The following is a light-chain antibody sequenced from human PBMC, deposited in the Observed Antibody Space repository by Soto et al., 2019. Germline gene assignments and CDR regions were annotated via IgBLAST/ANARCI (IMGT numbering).Light chain of an antibody. CDR3: QQYNSFSLIT. CDR2: GAS. V-gene: IGKV1-17*02. CDR1: QGIRID. Sequence: DIQMTQSPSSLSASVGDRVTITCRASQGIRIDLGWFQQRPGKAPKRLIYGASSLQSGVPSRFSGSGSGTEFTLTISNLQPDDFATYFCQQYNSFSLITFGQGTRLEIK. J-gene: IGKJ5*01.